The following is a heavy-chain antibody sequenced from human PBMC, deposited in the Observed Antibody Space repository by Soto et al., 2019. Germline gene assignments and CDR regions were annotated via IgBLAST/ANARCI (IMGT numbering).Heavy chain of an antibody. V-gene: IGHV4-59*08. J-gene: IGHJ6*03. CDR3: ARRGRAAGKAYYYYYYMDV. Sequence: PSETLSLTCTVSGGSISSYYWSWIRQPPGKGLEWIGYIYYSGSTNYNPSLKSRVTISVDTSKNQFSLKLSSVTAADTAVYYCARRGRAAGKAYYYYYYMDVWGKGTTVTVPS. D-gene: IGHD6-13*01. CDR2: IYYSGST. CDR1: GGSISSYY.